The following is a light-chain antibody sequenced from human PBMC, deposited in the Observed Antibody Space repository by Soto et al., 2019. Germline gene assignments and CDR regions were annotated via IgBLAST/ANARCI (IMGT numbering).Light chain of an antibody. V-gene: IGLV1-44*01. CDR1: TSNIGNNF. J-gene: IGLJ2*01. Sequence: QAVLTQPPSASGTPGQRVTISCSGSTSNIGNNFVNWYQQLPGTAPKLLIYSNNQRPSGVPHRFSGSKSGTSASLAISGLQSEDEADYYCAAWDDSLNGVLFGGGTKLTVL. CDR3: AAWDDSLNGVL. CDR2: SNN.